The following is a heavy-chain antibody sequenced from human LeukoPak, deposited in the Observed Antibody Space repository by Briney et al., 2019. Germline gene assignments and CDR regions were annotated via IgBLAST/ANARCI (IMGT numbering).Heavy chain of an antibody. CDR2: IYYSGST. Sequence: SETLSLTCTVSGGSISSSSYYWGWIRQPPGKGLEWIGSIYYSGSTYYNPSLKSRVTISVDTSKNQFSLKLSSVTAADTAVYYCARGDEVVTQYYFDCWGQGTLVTVSS. CDR1: GGSISSSSYY. CDR3: ARGDEVVTQYYFDC. J-gene: IGHJ4*02. V-gene: IGHV4-39*01. D-gene: IGHD4-23*01.